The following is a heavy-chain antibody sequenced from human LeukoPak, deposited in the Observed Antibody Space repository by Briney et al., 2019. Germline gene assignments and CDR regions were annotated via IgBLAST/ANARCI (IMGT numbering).Heavy chain of an antibody. D-gene: IGHD3-22*01. CDR2: IYYSGST. V-gene: IGHV4-31*03. CDR3: ARTRITMIVPQTHWYFDL. Sequence: SETLSLTCTVSGGSISSGGYYWSWIRQHPGKGLEWIGYIYYSGSTYYNPSLKSRVTISVDTSKNQFSLKLSSVTAADTAVYYCARTRITMIVPQTHWYFDLWGRGTLVTVSS. J-gene: IGHJ2*01. CDR1: GGSISSGGYY.